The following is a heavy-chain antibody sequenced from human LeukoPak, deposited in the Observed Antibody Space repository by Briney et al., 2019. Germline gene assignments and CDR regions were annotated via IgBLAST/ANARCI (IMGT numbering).Heavy chain of an antibody. D-gene: IGHD6-19*01. CDR1: GGSITTYY. CDR2: ISYSGST. V-gene: IGHV4-59*01. Sequence: SETLSLTCTVSGGSITTYYWNWIRQPPGKGLEWIGHISYSGSTNYNPSLKSRVTISLDTSKNQFSLKLSSATAADTAMYYCARGSSSGWYQGIAGFDIWGQGTEVTVSS. J-gene: IGHJ3*02. CDR3: ARGSSSGWYQGIAGFDI.